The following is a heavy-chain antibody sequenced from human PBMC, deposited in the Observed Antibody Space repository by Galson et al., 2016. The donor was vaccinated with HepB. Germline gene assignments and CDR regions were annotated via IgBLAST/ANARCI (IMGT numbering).Heavy chain of an antibody. CDR2: INTNTGDP. J-gene: IGHJ5*02. D-gene: IGHD3-22*01. Sequence: SVKVSCKASGYSFTNYAMNWVRQAPGQGLEWMGWINTNTGDPTYAQGFTGRFVFSLDTSVSTAYLQISSLKAEDTAVYYCARGGYYYDSSGYYGNWFDPWGQGTLVTVSS. CDR3: ARGGYYYDSSGYYGNWFDP. CDR1: GYSFTNYA. V-gene: IGHV7-4-1*02.